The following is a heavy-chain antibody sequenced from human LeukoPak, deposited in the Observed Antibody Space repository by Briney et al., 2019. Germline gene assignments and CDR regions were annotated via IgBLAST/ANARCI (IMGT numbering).Heavy chain of an antibody. CDR2: INHSGST. Sequence: SETLSLTCAVYGGSFSGYYWSWIRQPPGKGLEWIGEINHSGSTNYNPSLKSRVTISVDTSKNQFSLKLSSVTAADTAVYYCARHGVVRGVIRYTYFDYWGQGTLVTVSS. V-gene: IGHV4-34*01. CDR1: GGSFSGYY. D-gene: IGHD3-10*01. CDR3: ARHGVVRGVIRYTYFDY. J-gene: IGHJ4*02.